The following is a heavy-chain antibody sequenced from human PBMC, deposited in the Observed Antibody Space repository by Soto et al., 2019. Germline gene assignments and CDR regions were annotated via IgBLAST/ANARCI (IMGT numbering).Heavy chain of an antibody. D-gene: IGHD6-13*01. J-gene: IGHJ4*02. CDR3: ARGSTGYSSSWYRY. Sequence: QVQLQESGPGLVKPSETLSLTCTVSGGSISSYYWSWIRQLPGKGLEWIGYIYNSGSTNYNPSLKSRVTISVDTSNNQFSLKLSSGTAADTAVYYCARGSTGYSSSWYRYWGQGTLVTVSS. V-gene: IGHV4-59*08. CDR2: IYNSGST. CDR1: GGSISSYY.